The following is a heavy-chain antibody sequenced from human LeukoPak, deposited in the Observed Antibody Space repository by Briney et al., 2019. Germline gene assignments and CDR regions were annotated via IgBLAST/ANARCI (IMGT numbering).Heavy chain of an antibody. V-gene: IGHV5-51*01. D-gene: IGHD2-8*01. J-gene: IGHJ1*01. CDR1: GYSFTSYW. Sequence: GESLKISCKGSGYSFTSYWIGWVRQMPGKGLEWMGIIHPGDSDTRYSPSFQGQVTISADKSISTAYLQWSSLKASDTAMYYCARPGPTNDRNPYFQHWGQGTLVTVSS. CDR2: IHPGDSDT. CDR3: ARPGPTNDRNPYFQH.